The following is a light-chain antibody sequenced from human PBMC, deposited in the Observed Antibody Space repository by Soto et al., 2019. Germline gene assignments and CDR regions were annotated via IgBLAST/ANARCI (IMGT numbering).Light chain of an antibody. J-gene: IGKJ2*01. Sequence: EIVLTQSPGTLALSPGERATLSCRASQSVTSNYLAWYQQKPGQAPRLLIYGASTRAASVPDRFSGSVSGTDFTLTNTRLDPEEFAVYYCPQYCRSPLQYSFGQGTRLGVK. CDR1: QSVTSNY. V-gene: IGKV3-20*01. CDR3: PQYCRSPLQYS. CDR2: GAS.